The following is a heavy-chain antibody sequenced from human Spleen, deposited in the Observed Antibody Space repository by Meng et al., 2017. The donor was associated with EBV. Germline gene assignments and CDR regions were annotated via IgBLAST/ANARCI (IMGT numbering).Heavy chain of an antibody. CDR3: ARNGYDLYFDS. V-gene: IGHV4-59*01. CDR1: GGSIYAYY. D-gene: IGHD5-12*01. CDR2: AYYTGRT. Sequence: QVHLHPSGPGLLKPSKTLSLTCSVSGGSIYAYYWNWIRQPPGKALEWIGYAYYTGRTNYNPSLKSRVTISLDTAKNEFSLDLSSVTAADTAVYYCARNGYDLYFDSWGQGSLVTVSS. J-gene: IGHJ4*02.